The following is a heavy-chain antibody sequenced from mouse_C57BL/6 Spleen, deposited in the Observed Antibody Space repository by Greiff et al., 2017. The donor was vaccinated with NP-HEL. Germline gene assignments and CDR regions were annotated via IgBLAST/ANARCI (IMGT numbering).Heavy chain of an antibody. CDR3: ARPYGPHYFDY. V-gene: IGHV1-7*01. CDR1: GYTFTSYW. CDR2: INPSSGYT. J-gene: IGHJ2*01. Sequence: VQLQQSGAELAKPGASVKLSCKASGYTFTSYWMHWVKQRPGQGLEWIGYINPSSGYTKYNQKFKDKATLTADKSSNTAYMQLSSLTYEDSAVYYCARPYGPHYFDYGGQGTTLTVSS. D-gene: IGHD1-1*01.